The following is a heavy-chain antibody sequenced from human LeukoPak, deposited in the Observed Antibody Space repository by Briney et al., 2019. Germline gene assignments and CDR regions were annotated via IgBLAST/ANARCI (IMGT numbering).Heavy chain of an antibody. CDR1: GFTFTSSA. Sequence: SVEISCKASGFTFTSSAMQWVRQARGQRLEWIGWIVVGSGNTNYAQKFQERVTITRDMSTSTAYMELSSLRSEDTAVYYCAAVSLGGYSYGSDAFDIWGQGTTVSVSS. V-gene: IGHV1-58*02. CDR2: IVVGSGNT. D-gene: IGHD5-18*01. J-gene: IGHJ3*02. CDR3: AAVSLGGYSYGSDAFDI.